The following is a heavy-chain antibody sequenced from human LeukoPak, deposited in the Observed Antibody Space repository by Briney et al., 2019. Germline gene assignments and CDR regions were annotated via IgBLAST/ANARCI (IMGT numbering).Heavy chain of an antibody. D-gene: IGHD3-10*01. CDR2: ISGSGGST. J-gene: IGHJ4*02. V-gene: IGHV3-23*01. CDR3: AKNRFRQYYYGSGSYYNVDYFDY. CDR1: GFTFSSYA. Sequence: PGGSLRPSCAASGFTFSSYAMSWVRQAPGKGLEWVSAISGSGGSTYYADSVKGRFTISRDNSKNTLYLQMNSLRAEDTAVYYCAKNRFRQYYYGSGSYYNVDYFDYWGQGTLVTVSS.